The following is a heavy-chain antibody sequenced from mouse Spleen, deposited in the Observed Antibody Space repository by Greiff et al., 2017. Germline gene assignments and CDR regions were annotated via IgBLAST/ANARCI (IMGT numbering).Heavy chain of an antibody. V-gene: IGHV14-3*02. Sequence: EVQLQQSGAELVKPGASVKLSCTASGFNIKDTYMHWVKQRPEQGLEWIGRIDPANGNTKYDPKFQGKATITADTSSNTAYLQLSSLTSEDTAVYYCARILYYGSSYGAMDYWGQGTSVTVSS. CDR3: ARILYYGSSYGAMDY. J-gene: IGHJ4*01. CDR2: IDPANGNT. D-gene: IGHD1-1*01. CDR1: GFNIKDTY.